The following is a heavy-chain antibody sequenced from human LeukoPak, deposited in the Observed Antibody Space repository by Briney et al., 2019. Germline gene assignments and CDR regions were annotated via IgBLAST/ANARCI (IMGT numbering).Heavy chain of an antibody. CDR3: ARSGDFWSGWGYNWFDP. V-gene: IGHV4-59*01. D-gene: IGHD3-3*01. CDR2: IYYSGST. CDR1: GGSISSYY. J-gene: IGHJ5*02. Sequence: SETLSLTCTVSGGSISSYYWSWIRQPPGKGLEWMGYIYYSGSTNYNPSLKSRVTISVDTSKNQFSLKLSSVTAADTAVYYCARSGDFWSGWGYNWFDPWGQGTLVIVSS.